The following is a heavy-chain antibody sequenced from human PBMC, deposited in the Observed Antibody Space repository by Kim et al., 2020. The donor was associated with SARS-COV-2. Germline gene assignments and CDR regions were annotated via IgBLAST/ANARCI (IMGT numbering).Heavy chain of an antibody. CDR1: GFTFSSFA. V-gene: IGHV3-23*01. D-gene: IGHD1-1*01. CDR3: AKLGAQNVPRESY. CDR2: LTDSGGRV. J-gene: IGHJ4*02. Sequence: GGSLRLSCAASGFTFSSFAMTWVRQAPGKGLEWVSSLTDSGGRVFYADSVKGRFTISRDNSKDTLFLQMNSLRVEDTALYYCAKLGAQNVPRESYWGQGTLVTVSS.